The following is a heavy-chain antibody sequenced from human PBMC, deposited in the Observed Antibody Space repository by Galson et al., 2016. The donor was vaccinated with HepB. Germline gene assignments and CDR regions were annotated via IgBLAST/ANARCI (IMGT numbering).Heavy chain of an antibody. Sequence: SETLSLTCAVSGDSISSSNWWTWVRQPPGKGLEWIGEIYHTGNTNYNPSLKSRVTILVDKSKSQFSLMLTSVTAADTAVYYCARGSFCSGGRCHSFGAAFDIWGQGTMVTVSS. CDR3: ARGSFCSGGRCHSFGAAFDI. V-gene: IGHV4-4*02. J-gene: IGHJ3*02. CDR1: GDSISSSNW. CDR2: IYHTGNT. D-gene: IGHD2-15*01.